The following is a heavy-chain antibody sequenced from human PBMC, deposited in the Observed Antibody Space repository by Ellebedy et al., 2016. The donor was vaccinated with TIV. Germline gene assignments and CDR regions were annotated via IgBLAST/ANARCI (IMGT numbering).Heavy chain of an antibody. Sequence: MPSETLSLTCSVSGGSISNYYWNWIRQPPGKGLEWIGYVYSNGNTNYNPSLKSRSTISVDTSNNYLYLKLSSVTAADTAIYYFTRDLMASGWFDPWGQGTLVTVSS. CDR3: TRDLMASGWFDP. CDR2: VYSNGNT. V-gene: IGHV4-59*01. J-gene: IGHJ5*02. CDR1: GGSISNYY. D-gene: IGHD3-10*01.